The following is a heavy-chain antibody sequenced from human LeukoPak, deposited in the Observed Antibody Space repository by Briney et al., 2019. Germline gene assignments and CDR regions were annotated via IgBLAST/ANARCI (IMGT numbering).Heavy chain of an antibody. CDR2: IYYSGST. J-gene: IGHJ4*02. Sequence: PSETLSLTCTVSGGSISSNSYYWGRMRQHPGKGLEWIGSIYYSGSTYYNPSLKSRVTISVDTSKNQFSLKLSSVTAADTAVYYCARLYMRGVGVYWGEGTLVTVSS. CDR1: GGSISSNSYY. D-gene: IGHD3-10*02. CDR3: ARLYMRGVGVY. V-gene: IGHV4-39*01.